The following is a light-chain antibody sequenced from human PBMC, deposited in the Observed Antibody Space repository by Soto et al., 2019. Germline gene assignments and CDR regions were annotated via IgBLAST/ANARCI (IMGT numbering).Light chain of an antibody. V-gene: IGKV3-20*01. CDR1: QSGSSN. J-gene: IGKJ1*01. Sequence: EIVMTQSPATLSVSPGERATLAGRASQSGSSNLAWYQQKPGQAPRLLIYGASNRATGIPDRFSGSGSGTDFTLTISRLEPEDFAVYYCQQYGSSGTFGQGTKVDIK. CDR3: QQYGSSGT. CDR2: GAS.